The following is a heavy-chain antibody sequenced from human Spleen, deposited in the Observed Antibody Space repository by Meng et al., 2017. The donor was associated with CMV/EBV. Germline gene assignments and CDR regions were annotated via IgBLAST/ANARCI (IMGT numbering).Heavy chain of an antibody. J-gene: IGHJ4*02. CDR2: ISGGGIST. Sequence: GESLKISCVASGFTFNSYAMSWVRQAPGKGLEWVSGISGGGISTDYADSVKGRFTISRDNSKNTLYLQMNSLRAEDTAVYYCTRDGVSDSWGQGTLVTVSS. CDR1: GFTFNSYA. D-gene: IGHD3-10*01. CDR3: TRDGVSDS. V-gene: IGHV3-23*01.